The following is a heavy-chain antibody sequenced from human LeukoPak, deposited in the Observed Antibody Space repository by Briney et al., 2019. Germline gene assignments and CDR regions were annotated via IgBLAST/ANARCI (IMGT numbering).Heavy chain of an antibody. Sequence: SVKVSCKASGGTFITYTINWVRQAPGQGLEWMGGIIPIFGTANYAQKFQGRVTVTTDDSTSTAFMELGSLRSEDTAVYYCATYMLRDNWNVHTFDSWGQGTLVTVSS. CDR3: ATYMLRDNWNVHTFDS. D-gene: IGHD1-1*01. J-gene: IGHJ4*02. CDR2: IIPIFGTA. CDR1: GGTFITYT. V-gene: IGHV1-69*05.